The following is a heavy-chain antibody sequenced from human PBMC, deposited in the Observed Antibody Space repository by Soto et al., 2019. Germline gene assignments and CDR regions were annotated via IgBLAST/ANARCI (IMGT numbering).Heavy chain of an antibody. CDR2: IYPGDSDT. V-gene: IGHV5-51*01. CDR1: GYSFTSNW. J-gene: IGHJ6*02. CDR3: ARTSAAGKYYYGMDV. D-gene: IGHD6-13*01. Sequence: GESLKISCKGSGYSFTSNWIGWVRQFPGKGLEWMGIIYPGDSDTRYSPSFQGQVTISADKSISTAYLQWSSLKASDTAMYYCARTSAAGKYYYGMDVWGQGTTVTVSS.